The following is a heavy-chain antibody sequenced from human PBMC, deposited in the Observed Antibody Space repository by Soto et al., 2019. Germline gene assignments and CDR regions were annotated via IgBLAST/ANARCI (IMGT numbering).Heavy chain of an antibody. CDR2: IYSGGST. J-gene: IGHJ3*02. CDR3: ARESYCSGGSCYGDAFDI. V-gene: IGHV3-53*01. D-gene: IGHD2-15*01. Sequence: EVQLVESGGGLIQPGGSLRLSCAASGFTVSSNYMSWVRQAPGKGLEWVSVIYSGGSTYYADSVKGRFTISRDNSKNTLDLQMNSLRAEDTAVYYCARESYCSGGSCYGDAFDIWGQGTMVTVSS. CDR1: GFTVSSNY.